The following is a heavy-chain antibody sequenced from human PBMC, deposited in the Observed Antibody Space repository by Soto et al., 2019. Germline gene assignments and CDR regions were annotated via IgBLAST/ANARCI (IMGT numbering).Heavy chain of an antibody. D-gene: IGHD1-20*01. CDR2: ISKGSDYI. CDR1: GFSFSDYT. J-gene: IGHJ5*02. Sequence: PGGSLRLSCAASGFSFSDYTMNWVRQAPGKGLEWVSSISKGSDYIFYADKVKGRFTISRDNARNPLHLQMTSLRVEDTAVYYCAKDSGCVNNACAYDPWGQGTLVTVSS. CDR3: AKDSGCVNNACAYDP. V-gene: IGHV3-21*01.